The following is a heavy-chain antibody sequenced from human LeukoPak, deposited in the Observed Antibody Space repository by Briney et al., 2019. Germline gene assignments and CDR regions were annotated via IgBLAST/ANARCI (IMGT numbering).Heavy chain of an antibody. J-gene: IGHJ4*02. CDR3: AKDLAYYYDSSGYYSYYFDY. Sequence: QSGGSLRLSCAASGFTFSSYGMSWVRQAPGKGLEWVSAISGSGGSTYYADSVKGRFTISRDTSKSTLYLHMNSLRAEDTAVYYCAKDLAYYYDSSGYYSYYFDYWGQGTLVTVSS. V-gene: IGHV3-23*01. CDR2: ISGSGGST. CDR1: GFTFSSYG. D-gene: IGHD3-22*01.